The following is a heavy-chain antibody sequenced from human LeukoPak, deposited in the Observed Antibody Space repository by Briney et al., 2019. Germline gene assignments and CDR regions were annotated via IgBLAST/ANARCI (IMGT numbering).Heavy chain of an antibody. Sequence: TPSETLSLTCTVSGYSISSGYYWGWIRQPPGKGLEWIGSIYHSGSTYYNPSLKSRVTISVDTSKNQFSLKLSSVTAADTAVYYCARGLNLYNWFDPWGQGTMVSVSS. CDR1: GYSISSGYY. CDR2: IYHSGST. J-gene: IGHJ5*01. CDR3: ARGLNLYNWFDP. V-gene: IGHV4-38-2*02.